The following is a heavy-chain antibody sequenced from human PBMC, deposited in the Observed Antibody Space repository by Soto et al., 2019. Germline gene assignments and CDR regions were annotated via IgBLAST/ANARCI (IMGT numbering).Heavy chain of an antibody. V-gene: IGHV3-30*18. CDR2: ISYDGSNK. CDR1: GFTFSTYG. J-gene: IGHJ5*02. CDR3: ANPTLP. Sequence: QVQLVESGGGVVQPGRSLRLSCAASGFTFSTYGMHWVRQTPGKGLEWVAVISYDGSNKYYADSVKGRFTISRDNSKNTLYLQMNSLRAEDTAVYYCANPTLPWGQGTLVTVS.